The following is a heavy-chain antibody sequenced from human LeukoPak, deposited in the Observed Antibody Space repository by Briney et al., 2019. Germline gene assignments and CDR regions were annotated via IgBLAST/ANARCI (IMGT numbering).Heavy chain of an antibody. Sequence: GASVKVSCKASGYTFTSYGISWVRQAPGQGLEWMGWISAYNGNTNYAQKLQGRVTMTTDTSTSTAYMELRSLRSDDTAVYYCARDDPYDSSGGRAFDIWGQGTMVTVSS. D-gene: IGHD3-22*01. V-gene: IGHV1-18*01. J-gene: IGHJ3*02. CDR3: ARDDPYDSSGGRAFDI. CDR2: ISAYNGNT. CDR1: GYTFTSYG.